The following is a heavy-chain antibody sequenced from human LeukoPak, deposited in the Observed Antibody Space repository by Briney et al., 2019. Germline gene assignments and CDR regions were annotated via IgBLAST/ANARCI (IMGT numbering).Heavy chain of an antibody. V-gene: IGHV4-39*02. Sequence: SETLSLTCTVSGGSISSSSYYWGWIRQPPGKGLEWIGSIYYSGSTYYNPSLKSRVTISVDTSKNQFSLKLSSVTAADTAVYYCARDRAGIAAAGSWSWFDPWGQGTLVTVSS. CDR2: IYYSGST. CDR3: ARDRAGIAAAGSWSWFDP. J-gene: IGHJ5*02. CDR1: GGSISSSSYY. D-gene: IGHD6-13*01.